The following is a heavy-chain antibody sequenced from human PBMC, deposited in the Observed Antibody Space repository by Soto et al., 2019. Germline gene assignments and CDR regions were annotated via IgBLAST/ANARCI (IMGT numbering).Heavy chain of an antibody. J-gene: IGHJ4*02. CDR2: IWYDGSKK. V-gene: IGHV3-33*01. CDR1: GFTFSSYG. Sequence: PGGSLRLSCAASGFTFSSYGMHWVRQAPGKGLEWVAIIWYDGSKKYYADSVKGRFTISRDNSKNTLNLQMNSLRAEDTAVYYCARRSSSWYFDYWGQGTLVTVSS. D-gene: IGHD6-13*01. CDR3: ARRSSSWYFDY.